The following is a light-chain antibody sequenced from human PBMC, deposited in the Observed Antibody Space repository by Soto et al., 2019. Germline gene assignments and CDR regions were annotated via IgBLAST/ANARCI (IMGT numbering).Light chain of an antibody. CDR2: KTS. CDR3: QQYNSYPYS. J-gene: IGKJ2*03. Sequence: FQMTQSPSTLSASVGDRVSITCRASQTIFSWLAWYQQKPGKAPNLLIYKTSRLEGGVPSRFSGTGSGTEFTLTISGLQPDDFATYYCQQYNSYPYSFGQGTKVDIK. CDR1: QTIFSW. V-gene: IGKV1-5*03.